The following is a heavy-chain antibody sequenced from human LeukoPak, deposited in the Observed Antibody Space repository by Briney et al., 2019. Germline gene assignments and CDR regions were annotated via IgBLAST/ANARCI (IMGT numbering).Heavy chain of an antibody. CDR2: IIPIFGTA. J-gene: IGHJ6*02. CDR1: GGTFSSYA. V-gene: IGHV1-69*13. Sequence: VASVKVSCKASGGTFSSYAISWVRQAPGQGLEWMGGIIPIFGTANYAQKFQGRVTITADESTSTAYMELSSLRSEDTAVYYCARATVTTRYYYYYGTDVWGQGTTVTVSS. D-gene: IGHD4-17*01. CDR3: ARATVTTRYYYYYGTDV.